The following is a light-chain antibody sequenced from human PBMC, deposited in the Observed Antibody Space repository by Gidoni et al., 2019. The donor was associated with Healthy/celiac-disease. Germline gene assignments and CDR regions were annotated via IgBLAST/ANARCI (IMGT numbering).Light chain of an antibody. CDR1: QSVSSSY. V-gene: IGKV3-20*01. J-gene: IGKJ3*01. CDR2: GAS. Sequence: EIVLTQSPGTLSLSPGERATLSCRASQSVSSSYSAWYQQKPGQAPRLLIYGASSRATGIPDRFSGSGSGTDFTLTISRLEPEDFAVYYCQQYGSSLITFGPGTKVDIK. CDR3: QQYGSSLIT.